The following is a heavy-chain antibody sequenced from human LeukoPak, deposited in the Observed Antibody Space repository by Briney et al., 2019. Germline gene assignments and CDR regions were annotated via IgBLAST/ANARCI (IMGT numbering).Heavy chain of an antibody. V-gene: IGHV3-23*01. CDR3: AKTGSNNDYYHSNADDY. CDR2: ISGGGGST. J-gene: IGHJ4*02. CDR1: GFTFSSYY. Sequence: GGSLRLSCAASGFTFSSYYMSWVRQAPGKGLEWVSAISGGGGSTYYADSEEGLITISRDNCKHTLYLQMNSVRAEDTAVYYCAKTGSNNDYYHSNADDYWGQGTLVTVSS. D-gene: IGHD3-22*01.